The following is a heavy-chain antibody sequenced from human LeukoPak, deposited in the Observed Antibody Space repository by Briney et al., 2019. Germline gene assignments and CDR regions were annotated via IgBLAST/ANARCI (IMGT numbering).Heavy chain of an antibody. Sequence: ASVKVSCXASGYTFTGYYMHWVRQAPGQGLEWMGWTNPNSGGTNYAQKFQGRVTMTRDTSISTAYMELSRLRSDDTAVYYCATDCSSTSCYLFDPWGQGTLVTVSS. CDR1: GYTFTGYY. V-gene: IGHV1-2*02. CDR2: TNPNSGGT. J-gene: IGHJ5*02. CDR3: ATDCSSTSCYLFDP. D-gene: IGHD2-2*01.